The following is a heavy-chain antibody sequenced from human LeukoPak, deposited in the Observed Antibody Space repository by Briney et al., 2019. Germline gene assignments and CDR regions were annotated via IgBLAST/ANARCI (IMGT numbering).Heavy chain of an antibody. D-gene: IGHD6-19*01. CDR1: GGSVTSGGYY. Sequence: PSETLSLTCTVSGGSVTSGGYYWSWIRQHPGKGLEWIGYVYYTGSTYYNPSLKSRVTISPDTSKNQFSLKVSSVTAADTAVYYCARAVGAPGGWLRGHYYYYMDVWGKGTTVTVSS. CDR3: ARAVGAPGGWLRGHYYYYMDV. J-gene: IGHJ6*03. V-gene: IGHV4-31*03. CDR2: VYYTGST.